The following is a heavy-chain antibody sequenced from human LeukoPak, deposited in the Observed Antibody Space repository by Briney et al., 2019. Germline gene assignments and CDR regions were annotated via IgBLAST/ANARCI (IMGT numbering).Heavy chain of an antibody. CDR1: GGSFGGYY. CDR2: INHSGST. CDR3: ARRDYCSSTSCYESYNWFDP. J-gene: IGHJ5*02. V-gene: IGHV4-34*01. Sequence: SETLSLTCAVYGGSFGGYYWSWIRQPPGKGLEWIGTINHSGSTNYNPSLKSRVTISVDTSKNQFSLKLSSVTAADTAVYYCARRDYCSSTSCYESYNWFDPWGQGTLVTVSS. D-gene: IGHD2-2*01.